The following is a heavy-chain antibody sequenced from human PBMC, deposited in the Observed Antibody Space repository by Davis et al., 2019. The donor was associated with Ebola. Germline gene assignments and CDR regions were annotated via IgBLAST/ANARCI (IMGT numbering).Heavy chain of an antibody. V-gene: IGHV3-33*01. CDR1: GFTFGDYA. D-gene: IGHD6-19*01. CDR2: IWYDGSNK. Sequence: GESLKISCTASGFTFGDYAMSWVRQAPGKGLEWVAVIWYDGSNKYYADSVKGRFTISRDNSKNTLYLQMNSLRAEDTAVYYCASDQWLVLVYYGMDVWGQGTTVTVSS. CDR3: ASDQWLVLVYYGMDV. J-gene: IGHJ6*02.